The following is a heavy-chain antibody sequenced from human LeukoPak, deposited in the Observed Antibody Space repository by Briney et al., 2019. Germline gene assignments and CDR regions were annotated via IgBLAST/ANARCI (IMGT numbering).Heavy chain of an antibody. J-gene: IGHJ3*02. CDR1: GGSISSYY. CDR2: IYYSGST. D-gene: IGHD6-19*01. CDR3: ARVLGGWYRDDAFDI. V-gene: IGHV4-59*01. Sequence: PSETLSLTCTVSGGSISSYYWSWIRQPPGKGLEWIGYIYYSGSTNYNPSLKSRVTISVDPSKNQFSLKLSSVTAADTAVYYCARVLGGWYRDDAFDIWGQGTMVTVSS.